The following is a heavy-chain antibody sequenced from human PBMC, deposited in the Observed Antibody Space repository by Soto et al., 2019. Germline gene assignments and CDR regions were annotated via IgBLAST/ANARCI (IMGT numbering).Heavy chain of an antibody. CDR3: ARDSKKKKDYYYYGMDV. CDR2: INSDGSST. J-gene: IGHJ6*02. Sequence: GGSLRLSCAASGFTFSSYWMHWVRQAPGKGLVWVSRINSDGSSTSYADSVKGRFTISRDNAKNTLYLQMNSLRAEDTAVYYCARDSKKKKDYYYYGMDVWGQGTTVTSP. V-gene: IGHV3-74*01. CDR1: GFTFSSYW.